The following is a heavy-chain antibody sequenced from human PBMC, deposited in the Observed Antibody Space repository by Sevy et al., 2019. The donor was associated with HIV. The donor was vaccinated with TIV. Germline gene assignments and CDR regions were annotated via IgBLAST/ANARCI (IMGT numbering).Heavy chain of an antibody. V-gene: IGHV3-13*01. CDR3: ARVRYNYGSYYFDY. CDR1: GITFSTYD. J-gene: IGHJ4*02. Sequence: GGSLRLSCAGSGITFSTYDIHWVRQATGKGLEWVASIGPAGEIFYSGSVKGRFTISRENAKNSVYLQMNSLRVEDTALYYCARVRYNYGSYYFDYWGQGTLVTVSS. CDR2: IGPAGEI. D-gene: IGHD5-18*01.